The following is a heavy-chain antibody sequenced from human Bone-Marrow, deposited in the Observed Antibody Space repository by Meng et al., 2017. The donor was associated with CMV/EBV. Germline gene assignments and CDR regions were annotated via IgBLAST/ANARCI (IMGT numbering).Heavy chain of an antibody. CDR3: AKDYAVTTLIWESH. J-gene: IGHJ4*02. CDR1: GFTFDDYG. Sequence: GGSLRLSCAASGFTFDDYGMSWVRQAPGKGLEWVSGINWNGGSTGYADSVKGRFTISRDNSKNTLYLQMNSLRAEDTAVYYCAKDYAVTTLIWESHWGQGTRVTGSS. D-gene: IGHD4-17*01. V-gene: IGHV3-20*04. CDR2: INWNGGST.